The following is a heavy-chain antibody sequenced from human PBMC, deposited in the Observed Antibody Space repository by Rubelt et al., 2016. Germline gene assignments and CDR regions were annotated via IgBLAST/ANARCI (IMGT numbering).Heavy chain of an antibody. V-gene: IGHV4-59*01. Sequence: QVQLQESGPELVKPSETLSLTCTVSGGSISSYYWSWVRQPPGKGLEWIGYIYYSGSTNYNPSLKSRVTMSVDTSKNQFSLKLRCGTSPETAVDYCAMGKYTYGYRGQGNLVSVSS. D-gene: IGHD5-18*01. CDR3: AMGKYTYGY. J-gene: IGHJ4*02. CDR1: GGSISSYY. CDR2: IYYSGST.